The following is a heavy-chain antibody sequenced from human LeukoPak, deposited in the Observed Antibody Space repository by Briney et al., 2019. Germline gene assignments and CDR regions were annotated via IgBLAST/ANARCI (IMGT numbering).Heavy chain of an antibody. Sequence: GGSLRLSCAASGFTFSSYWMSWVRQAPGKGLEWVANIKQDGSEKYYVDSVKGRFTISRDNAKNSLFLQMNNLRAEDTAVYHCARGGWFFDPWGQGTLVTVSS. CDR3: ARGGWFFDP. D-gene: IGHD3-10*01. CDR1: GFTFSSYW. CDR2: IKQDGSEK. V-gene: IGHV3-7*05. J-gene: IGHJ5*02.